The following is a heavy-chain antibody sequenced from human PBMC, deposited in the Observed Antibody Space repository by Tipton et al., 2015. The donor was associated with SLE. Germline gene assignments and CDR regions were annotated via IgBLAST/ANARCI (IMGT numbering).Heavy chain of an antibody. D-gene: IGHD1-26*01. Sequence: GLVKPSETLSLTCAVSGSFISSGYYWGWIRQPPGKGLEWIGSIYYSGSTYYNPSLKSRVTISVDTSKNQFSLKLSSVTAADTAVYYCASQLRSSGSYYCLYFDLWGRGTLVTVSS. CDR1: GSFISSGYY. V-gene: IGHV4-38-2*01. J-gene: IGHJ2*01. CDR2: IYYSGST. CDR3: ASQLRSSGSYYCLYFDL.